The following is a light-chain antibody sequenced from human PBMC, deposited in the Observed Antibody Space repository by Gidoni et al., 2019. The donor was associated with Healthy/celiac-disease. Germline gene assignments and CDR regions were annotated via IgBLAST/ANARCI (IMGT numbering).Light chain of an antibody. CDR2: AAS. J-gene: IGKJ4*02. V-gene: IGKV1-9*01. CDR3: QQINSYLS. Sequence: DIQFTQSPSFLSASVGDRVTITCRDSQGISSYLSWYQQKPGKAPKLLIYAASTLQSGVTSRFSGSGSETEFTLTISSLQPEDFATYYCQQINSYLSFGGGTKVEIK. CDR1: QGISSY.